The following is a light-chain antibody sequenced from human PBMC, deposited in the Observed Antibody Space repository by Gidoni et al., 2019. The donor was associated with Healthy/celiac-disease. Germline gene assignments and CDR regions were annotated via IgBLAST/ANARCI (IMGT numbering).Light chain of an antibody. CDR1: QGISSY. J-gene: IGKJ4*01. CDR3: QQYYSYPPT. CDR2: AAS. Sequence: AIRMTQSPSSFSASTGDRVTIPCRASQGISSYLAWYQPKPGKAPKLLIYAASTLQSGVPSRFSGSGSGTDFTLTISCLQSEDFATYYCQQYYSYPPTFGGGTKVEIK. V-gene: IGKV1-8*01.